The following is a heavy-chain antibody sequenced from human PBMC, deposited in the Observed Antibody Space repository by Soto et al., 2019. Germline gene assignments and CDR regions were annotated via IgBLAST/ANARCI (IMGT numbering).Heavy chain of an antibody. J-gene: IGHJ4*02. CDR3: AKVDAYSYGPGAYFGY. Sequence: PGGSLRLSCAASGFTFSNSAMTWVRQALGKGPEWVSSIGRTNNTHYADSVKGRFAISRDNSQNTLYLQMNSLTAEDTAVYFCAKVDAYSYGPGAYFGYWGQGTLVTVSS. CDR2: IGRTNNT. V-gene: IGHV3-23*01. D-gene: IGHD5-18*01. CDR1: GFTFSNSA.